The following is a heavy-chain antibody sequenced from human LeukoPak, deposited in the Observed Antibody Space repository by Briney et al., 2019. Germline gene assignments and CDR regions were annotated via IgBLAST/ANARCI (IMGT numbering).Heavy chain of an antibody. CDR3: ARDYVWGTHDAFDI. Sequence: SETLSLTCTVSGGSISSGGYYWSWIRQPPGKGLEWIGYIYHSGSTYYNPSLKSRVTISVDRSKNQFSLKLSSVTAADTAVYYCARDYVWGTHDAFDIWGQGTMVTVSS. CDR1: GGSISSGGYY. J-gene: IGHJ3*02. V-gene: IGHV4-30-2*01. D-gene: IGHD3-16*01. CDR2: IYHSGST.